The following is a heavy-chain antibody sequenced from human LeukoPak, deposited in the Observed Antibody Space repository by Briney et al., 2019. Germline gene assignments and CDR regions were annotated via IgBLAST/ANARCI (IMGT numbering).Heavy chain of an antibody. CDR1: GFTFDDYG. CDR3: AAVLAARTYYYYMDV. Sequence: GGSPRLSCAASGFTFDDYGMSWVRQAPGKGLEWVSGINWNGGSTGYADSVKGRFTISRDNAKNSLYLQMNSLRAEDTALYYCAAVLAARTYYYYMDVWGKGTTVTVSS. J-gene: IGHJ6*03. V-gene: IGHV3-20*04. CDR2: INWNGGST. D-gene: IGHD6-6*01.